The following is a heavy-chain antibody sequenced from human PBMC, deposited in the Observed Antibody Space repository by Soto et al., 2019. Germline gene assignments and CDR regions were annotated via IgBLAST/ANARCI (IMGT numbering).Heavy chain of an antibody. J-gene: IGHJ6*02. Sequence: PGGSLRLSCAASGFTFSSYAMSWVRQAPGKGLEWVSGISGSGGSTYYADSVKGRITISRDNSKNTLYLHINSLRAEDTAVYYCARDLSSSRWGQGTTVTVSS. CDR3: ARDLSSSR. CDR1: GFTFSSYA. D-gene: IGHD6-13*01. V-gene: IGHV3-23*01. CDR2: ISGSGGST.